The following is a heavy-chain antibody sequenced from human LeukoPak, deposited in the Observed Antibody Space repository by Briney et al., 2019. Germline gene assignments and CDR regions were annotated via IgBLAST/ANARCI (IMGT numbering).Heavy chain of an antibody. CDR1: GASISGYY. CDR2: MYYSGGT. V-gene: IGHV4-59*01. Sequence: PSETLSLTCRVSGASISGYYWSWIRQPPGKGLEWIGHMYYSGGTTYNPSLKSRVSISLDMSKKHFSLKLNSVTAADTAVYYCAGTGLFFDYWSQGTLVTVSS. CDR3: AGTGLFFDY. J-gene: IGHJ4*02. D-gene: IGHD7-27*01.